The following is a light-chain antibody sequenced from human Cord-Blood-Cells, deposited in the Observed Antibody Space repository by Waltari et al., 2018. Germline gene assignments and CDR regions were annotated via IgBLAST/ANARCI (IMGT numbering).Light chain of an antibody. CDR1: SLRSYY. V-gene: IGLV3-19*01. CDR3: NSRDSSAVV. CDR2: GKN. J-gene: IGLJ2*01. Sequence: SSELTQDPAVSVALGQTVRITCQGDSLRSYYASWYQQKPGQAPVLVIYGKNNRPSGIPDRFSGSSSGNTASLTIPGAQAEDEADYYCNSRDSSAVVFGGGTKLTVL.